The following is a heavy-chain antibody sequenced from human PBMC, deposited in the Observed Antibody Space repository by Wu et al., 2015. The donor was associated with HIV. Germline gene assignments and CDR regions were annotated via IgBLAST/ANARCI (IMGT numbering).Heavy chain of an antibody. CDR2: INPNSGGI. J-gene: IGHJ3*02. V-gene: IGHV1-2*02. CDR1: GYTFTGHY. CDR3: ARDCGGDCYPGNAFDI. D-gene: IGHD2-21*02. Sequence: QVQLVQSGAEVKKPGASVKVSCKASGYTFTGHYMHWVRQAPGQGLEWMGWINPNSGGINYAQKFQGRVTMTRDTSISTAYMELSRLRSDDTAVYYCARDCGGDCYPGNAFDIWGQGTMVTVSS.